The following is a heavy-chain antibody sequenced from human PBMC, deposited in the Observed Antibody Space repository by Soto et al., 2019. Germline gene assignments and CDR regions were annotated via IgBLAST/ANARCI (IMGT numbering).Heavy chain of an antibody. Sequence: QVQLVQSGAEVKKPGASVKVSCKASGYTFTSYGMHWVRQAPGQRLEWMGWINAGNGNTKYSQKFQGRVTITRDTSASTAYMELSSLRSEDTAVYYCARGARGIAVAGRVWFDPWGQGTLVTVSS. CDR1: GYTFTSYG. D-gene: IGHD6-19*01. CDR3: ARGARGIAVAGRVWFDP. J-gene: IGHJ5*02. CDR2: INAGNGNT. V-gene: IGHV1-3*01.